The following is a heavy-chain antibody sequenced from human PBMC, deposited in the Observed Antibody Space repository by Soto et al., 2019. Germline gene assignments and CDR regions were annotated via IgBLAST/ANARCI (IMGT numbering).Heavy chain of an antibody. D-gene: IGHD3-16*01. CDR2: IVVGSGNT. Sequence: SVKVSCKASGFTYNSSAMQWVRQEHGQRLEWIGWIVVGSGNTNYAQKFQERVTITRDMSTSTAYMELSSLRSEDTAVYYCAADSPHQDPFGGADAFDIWGQGTMVTVSS. CDR1: GFTYNSSA. J-gene: IGHJ3*02. CDR3: AADSPHQDPFGGADAFDI. V-gene: IGHV1-58*02.